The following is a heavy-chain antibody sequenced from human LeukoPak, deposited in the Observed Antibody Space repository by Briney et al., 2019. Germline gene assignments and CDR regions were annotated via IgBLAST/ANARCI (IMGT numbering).Heavy chain of an antibody. CDR1: GYTFTSYA. CDR2: MNPNSGNT. D-gene: IGHD3-22*01. CDR3: ARVGRLKTYDSSGYSLNY. Sequence: ASVKVSCKASGYTFTSYAMNWVRQAPGQGLEWMGWMNPNSGNTGYAQKFQGRVTMTRNTSISTAYMELSSLRSEDTAAYYCARVGRLKTYDSSGYSLNYWGQGTLVTVSS. J-gene: IGHJ4*02. V-gene: IGHV1-8*02.